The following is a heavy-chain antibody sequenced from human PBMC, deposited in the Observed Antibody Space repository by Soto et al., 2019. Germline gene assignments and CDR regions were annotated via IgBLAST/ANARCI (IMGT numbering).Heavy chain of an antibody. V-gene: IGHV5-51*01. CDR3: ARSPFESTSRANYYYYMDV. J-gene: IGHJ6*03. CDR2: IYPGDSDT. CDR1: GYSFTSYW. D-gene: IGHD2-2*01. Sequence: PGESLKISCKGSGYSFTSYWIGWVRQMPGKGLEWMGIIYPGDSDTRYSPSFQGQVTISADKSISTAYLQWSSLKASDTAMYYCARSPFESTSRANYYYYMDVWGKGTKVTVSS.